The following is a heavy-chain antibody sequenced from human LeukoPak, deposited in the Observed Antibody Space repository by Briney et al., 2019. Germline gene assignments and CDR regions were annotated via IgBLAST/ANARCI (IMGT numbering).Heavy chain of an antibody. CDR2: INHSGST. CDR1: GGSFSGYY. D-gene: IGHD6-19*01. CDR3: ARVRTXYSSGWFDP. J-gene: IGHJ5*02. Sequence: PSETLSLTCAVYGGSFSGYYWSWIRQPPGKGLEWIGEINHSGSTNYNPSLKSRVTISVDTSKNQFSLKLSSVTAADTAVYYCARVRTXYSSGWFDPWGQGTLVTV. V-gene: IGHV4-34*01.